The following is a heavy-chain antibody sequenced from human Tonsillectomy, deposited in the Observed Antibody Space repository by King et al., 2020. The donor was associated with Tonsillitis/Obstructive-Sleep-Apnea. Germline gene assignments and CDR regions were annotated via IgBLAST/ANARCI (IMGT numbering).Heavy chain of an antibody. CDR1: GYTFTSYY. CDR3: ARDQSTRDWGWFDP. CDR2: INPSGGST. Sequence: QLVQSGAEVKKPGASVKVSCKAPGYTFTSYYIHWVRQAPGQGLEWMGIINPSGGSTSYAQRFQGRVTMTRDTATSTAYMELSSLRSEDTAVYYCARDQSTRDWGWFDPWGQGTLVTVSS. V-gene: IGHV1-46*01. J-gene: IGHJ5*02. D-gene: IGHD2-2*01.